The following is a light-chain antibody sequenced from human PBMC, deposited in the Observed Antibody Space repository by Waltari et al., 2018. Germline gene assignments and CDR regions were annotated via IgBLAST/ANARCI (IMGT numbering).Light chain of an antibody. Sequence: EIVMTQSPATLSVSPGVRATLSCRARQTVSSNLAWYQQTPGQAPRLLIYGSSTRATGIPARFIGSGSGTQFTLTISSLQSEDFAVYYCQQYNDWPYTFGQGTQLEIK. CDR2: GSS. CDR1: QTVSSN. V-gene: IGKV3-15*01. CDR3: QQYNDWPYT. J-gene: IGKJ2*01.